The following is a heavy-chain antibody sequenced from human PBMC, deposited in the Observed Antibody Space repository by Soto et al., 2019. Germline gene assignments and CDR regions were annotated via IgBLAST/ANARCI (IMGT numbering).Heavy chain of an antibody. V-gene: IGHV3-66*01. J-gene: IGHJ4*02. Sequence: PGGSLRLSCAASGLTVSSNYMSWVRQAPGKGLEWISIIYSAGNTYYADSVKGRFTISRDNSKNTLYLQMNSLGAEDTAVYYCARDKITGILDYWGQGTLVTVSS. CDR3: ARDKITGILDY. D-gene: IGHD1-20*01. CDR2: IYSAGNT. CDR1: GLTVSSNY.